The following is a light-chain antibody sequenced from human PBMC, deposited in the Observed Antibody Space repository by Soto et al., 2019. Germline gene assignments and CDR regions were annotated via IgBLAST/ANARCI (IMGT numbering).Light chain of an antibody. CDR1: SSGVGGYNY. CDR3: SSYAGSNTPYV. Sequence: QSVLTQPPSASGSPGQSVTISCTGTSSGVGGYNYVSWYQHHPGNAPKLMIYEVNKRTSGVSDRFSGSKSGNTASLTASGLQAEDEADYYCSSYAGSNTPYVFGTGTKVTVL. V-gene: IGLV2-8*01. CDR2: EVN. J-gene: IGLJ1*01.